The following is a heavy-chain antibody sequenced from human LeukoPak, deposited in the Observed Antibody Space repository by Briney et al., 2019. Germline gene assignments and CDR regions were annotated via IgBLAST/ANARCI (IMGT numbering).Heavy chain of an antibody. CDR2: ISTSSSYI. Sequence: PGGSLRLSCAASGITFSSYTMNWVRQAPGKGLEWVSSISTSSSYIYYADSVKGRFTISRDNAKNSLYLQVNSLRAEDTAVYYCARRYGDYVGSFEYWGQGTLVTVSS. CDR3: ARRYGDYVGSFEY. CDR1: GITFSSYT. V-gene: IGHV3-21*01. J-gene: IGHJ4*02. D-gene: IGHD4-17*01.